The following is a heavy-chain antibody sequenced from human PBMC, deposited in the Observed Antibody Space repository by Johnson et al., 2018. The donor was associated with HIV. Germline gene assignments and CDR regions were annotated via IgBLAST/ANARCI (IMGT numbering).Heavy chain of an antibody. CDR2: ISYDGSNK. J-gene: IGHJ3*02. Sequence: QVQLVESGGGVVQPGGSLRLSCAASGFTFSSYGMHWVRQAPGKGLEWVAVISYDGSNKYYADSVKGRFTISRDNSKNTLYLQMNSLRVEDTAVYYCARAYTYGAFDIWGQGTMVTVSS. CDR3: ARAYTYGAFDI. V-gene: IGHV3-30*19. CDR1: GFTFSSYG. D-gene: IGHD5-18*01.